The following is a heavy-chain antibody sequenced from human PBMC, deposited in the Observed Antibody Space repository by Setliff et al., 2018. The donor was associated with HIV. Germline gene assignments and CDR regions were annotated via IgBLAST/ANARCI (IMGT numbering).Heavy chain of an antibody. CDR2: ISSSGSNI. D-gene: IGHD5-18*01. CDR3: ASVAYSGYTYGYYADAFDI. V-gene: IGHV3-48*03. CDR1: GFTFSSYE. J-gene: IGHJ3*02. Sequence: GGSLRLSCAASGFTFSSYEMNWARQAPGKGLEWVSYISSSGSNIYYADSVKGRVTISRDNAKKSLYLQMNSLRAEDTAVYYCASVAYSGYTYGYYADAFDIWGQGTMVTVSS.